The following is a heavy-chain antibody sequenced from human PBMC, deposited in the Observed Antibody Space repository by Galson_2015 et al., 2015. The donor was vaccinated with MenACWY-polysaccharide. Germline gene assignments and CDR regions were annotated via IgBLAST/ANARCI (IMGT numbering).Heavy chain of an antibody. CDR3: ARAGAKYCRGGNCFFNWFDP. V-gene: IGHV3-74*01. Sequence: SLRLSCAASGFTFSSYWMHWVRQAPGKGLVWVSRTNGDGGATDYADSVKGRFTISRDNAKNTLYLQTNSLRAEDTAVYYCARAGAKYCRGGNCFFNWFDPWGQGTLVTVSS. CDR1: GFTFSSYW. CDR2: TNGDGGAT. D-gene: IGHD2-15*01. J-gene: IGHJ5*02.